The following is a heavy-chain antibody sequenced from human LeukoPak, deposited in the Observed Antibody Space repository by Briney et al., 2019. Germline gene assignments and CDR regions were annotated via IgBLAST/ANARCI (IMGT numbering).Heavy chain of an antibody. V-gene: IGHV4-31*03. CDR1: GGSISSGGYY. Sequence: KPSETLSPTCTVSGGSISSGGYYWRWIRQHPGKGLEWIGYIYYSGSTYYNPSLKSRVTIPVDTSKNQFSLKLSSVTAADTAVYYCARDAFGYYGMDVWGQGTTVTVSS. D-gene: IGHD3-3*02. CDR3: ARDAFGYYGMDV. J-gene: IGHJ6*02. CDR2: IYYSGST.